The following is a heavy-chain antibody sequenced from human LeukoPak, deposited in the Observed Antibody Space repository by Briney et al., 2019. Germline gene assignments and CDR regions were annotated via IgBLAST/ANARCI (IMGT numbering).Heavy chain of an antibody. CDR2: INHSGST. D-gene: IGHD3-9*01. V-gene: IGHV4-34*01. Sequence: SETLSLTCAVYGGSFSGYYWSWIRQPPGKGLEWIGEINHSGSTNYNPSLKSRVTISVDTSKNQFSLKLSSVTAADTAAYYCARGRYFHTIWGQGTMVTVSS. J-gene: IGHJ3*02. CDR1: GGSFSGYY. CDR3: ARGRYFHTI.